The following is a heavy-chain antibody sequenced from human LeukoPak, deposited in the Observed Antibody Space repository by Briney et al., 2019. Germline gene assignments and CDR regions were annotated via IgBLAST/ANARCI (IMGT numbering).Heavy chain of an antibody. D-gene: IGHD3-3*01. CDR1: GGSISSSNW. CDR3: ARGGGIITIFGVVKRDWFEP. V-gene: IGHV4-4*02. J-gene: IGHJ5*02. Sequence: SETLSLTCAVSGGSISSSNWWSWGRQPPGKGLEWIGEIYHSGSTNYNPSLKSRVTISGDKSKNQFSLKLSSVTAADTVVYYCARGGGIITIFGVVKRDWFEPWGKGTLVTVSS. CDR2: IYHSGST.